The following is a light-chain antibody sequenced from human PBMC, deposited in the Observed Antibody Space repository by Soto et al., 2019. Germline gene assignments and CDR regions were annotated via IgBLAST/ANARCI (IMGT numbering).Light chain of an antibody. CDR1: SSNIGSNY. CDR2: SNN. CDR3: AAWDDSQNWV. J-gene: IGLJ3*02. Sequence: QSALTQPPSASGTPGQRVTISCSGSSSNIGSNYVYWYQQLPGTAPKLLIYSNNQRPSGVPDRFSGSKSGTSASLAISGLRSEDEADYYCAAWDDSQNWVFGGGTKLTVL. V-gene: IGLV1-47*02.